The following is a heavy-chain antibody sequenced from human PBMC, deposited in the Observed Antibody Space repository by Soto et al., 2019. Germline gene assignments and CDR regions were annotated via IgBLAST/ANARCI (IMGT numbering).Heavy chain of an antibody. CDR1: GGTFSSYA. D-gene: IGHD3-22*01. V-gene: IGHV1-69*13. Sequence: SVKVSCKASGGTFSSYAISWVRQAPGQGFEWMGGIIPIFGTANYAQKFQGRVTITADESTSTAYMELSSLRSEDTAVYYCARDPLDSSGYYPFDYWGQGTLVTVSS. J-gene: IGHJ4*02. CDR3: ARDPLDSSGYYPFDY. CDR2: IIPIFGTA.